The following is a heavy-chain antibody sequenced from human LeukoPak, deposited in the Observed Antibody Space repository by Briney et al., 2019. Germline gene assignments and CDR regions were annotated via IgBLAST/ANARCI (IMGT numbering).Heavy chain of an antibody. CDR2: INWNGGST. CDR3: ARGSAYDFWSGYPIEAFDI. Sequence: GGSLRLSCAASGFTFDDYGMSWVCQAPGKGLEWVPGINWNGGSTGYADSVKGRFTISRDNAKNSLYLQMNSLRAEDTALYYCARGSAYDFWSGYPIEAFDIWVQGTLVTVSS. J-gene: IGHJ3*02. V-gene: IGHV3-20*04. D-gene: IGHD3-3*01. CDR1: GFTFDDYG.